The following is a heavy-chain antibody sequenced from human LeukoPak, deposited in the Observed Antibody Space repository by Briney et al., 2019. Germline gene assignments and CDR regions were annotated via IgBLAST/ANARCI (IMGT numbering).Heavy chain of an antibody. J-gene: IGHJ3*02. CDR1: GFTFSSYS. V-gene: IGHV3-48*02. CDR3: ARDYAYAFDI. D-gene: IGHD2-2*01. Sequence: GSLRLSCAASGFTFSSYSMNWVRQAPGKGLEWVSYISSSSTIYYADSVKGRFTISRDNAKNSLYLQMNSLRDEDTAVYYCARDYAYAFDIWGQGTMVTVSS. CDR2: ISSSSTI.